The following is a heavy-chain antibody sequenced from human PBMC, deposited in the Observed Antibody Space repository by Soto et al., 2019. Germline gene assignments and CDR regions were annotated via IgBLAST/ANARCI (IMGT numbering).Heavy chain of an antibody. J-gene: IGHJ4*02. D-gene: IGHD3-10*01. CDR1: GYTFTSYA. CDR3: DRVPIRGLWFDY. CDR2: SNAGNGNT. V-gene: IGHV1-3*01. Sequence: GASVKVSCKASGYTFTSYAMHWVRQAPGQRLEWMGWSNAGNGNTKYSQKFQGRVTITRDTSASTAYMELSSLRSEDTAVYYCDRVPIRGLWFDYWGQGTLVTVSS.